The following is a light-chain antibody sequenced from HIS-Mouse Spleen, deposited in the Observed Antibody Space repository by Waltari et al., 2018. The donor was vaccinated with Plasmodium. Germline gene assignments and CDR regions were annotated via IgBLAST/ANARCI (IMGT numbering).Light chain of an antibody. Sequence: EIVMTQSPATLSVSHGETATISCRASQGVSSNLAWYQQKPGQAPRLLIYGASTRATGIPARFSGSGSGTEFTLTISSLQSEDFAVYYCQHYNNWSFTFGPGTKVDIK. V-gene: IGKV3-15*01. CDR2: GAS. CDR1: QGVSSN. J-gene: IGKJ3*01. CDR3: QHYNNWSFT.